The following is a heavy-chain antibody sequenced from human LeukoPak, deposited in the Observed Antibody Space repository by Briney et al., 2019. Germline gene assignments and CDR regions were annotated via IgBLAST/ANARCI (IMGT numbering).Heavy chain of an antibody. Sequence: SETLSLTCTVSGYSISSGYWGWIRQPPGKGLEWIGEIYHSGSTNYNPSLKSRVTISVDKSKNQFSLKLSSVTAADTAVYYCARALAVLRFLEWLGRSDAFDIWGQGTMVTVSS. CDR2: IYHSGST. CDR3: ARALAVLRFLEWLGRSDAFDI. V-gene: IGHV4-38-2*02. CDR1: GYSISSGY. D-gene: IGHD3-3*01. J-gene: IGHJ3*02.